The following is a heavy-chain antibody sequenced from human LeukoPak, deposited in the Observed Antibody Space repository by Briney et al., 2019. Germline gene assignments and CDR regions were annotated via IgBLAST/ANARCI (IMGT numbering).Heavy chain of an antibody. CDR3: AKDFTANYDFWSGYPH. V-gene: IGHV3-23*01. J-gene: IGHJ4*02. D-gene: IGHD3-3*01. CDR2: ISGSGGNT. Sequence: GGSLRLSCAASGFTFSSYAMSWVRQAPGKGLDWVSVISGSGGNTYYADSVKGRFTISRDNSKNTLYLQMNSLRAEDTAVYYCAKDFTANYDFWSGYPHWGQGTLVTVSS. CDR1: GFTFSSYA.